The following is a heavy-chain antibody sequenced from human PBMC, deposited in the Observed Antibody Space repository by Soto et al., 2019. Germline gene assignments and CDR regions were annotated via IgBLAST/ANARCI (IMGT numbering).Heavy chain of an antibody. CDR1: GYTFTSYA. CDR2: INAGNGNT. CDR3: ATTHRGIVVVPAAMRGNAFDI. Sequence: QVPLVQSGAEVKKPGASVKVSCKASGYTFTSYAMHWVRQAPGQRLEWMGWINAGNGNTKYSQKFQGRVTITRDTSASTAYRELSSLRSEATAVYYCATTHRGIVVVPAAMRGNAFDIWGQGTMVTVSS. D-gene: IGHD2-2*01. V-gene: IGHV1-3*01. J-gene: IGHJ3*02.